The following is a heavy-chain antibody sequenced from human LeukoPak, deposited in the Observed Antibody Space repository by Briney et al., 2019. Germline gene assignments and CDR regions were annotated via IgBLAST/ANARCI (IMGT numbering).Heavy chain of an antibody. Sequence: SVKVSCKASGGTFSSYAISWVRQAPGQGLEWMGGIIPVFNTADQAQKFQDRVTITADESTSTAYMELSSLRSEDTAVYYCARCPWQRDGQGAYYFDYWGQGILVTVSS. D-gene: IGHD5-12*01. CDR2: IIPVFNTA. CDR3: ARCPWQRDGQGAYYFDY. J-gene: IGHJ4*02. V-gene: IGHV1-69*13. CDR1: GGTFSSYA.